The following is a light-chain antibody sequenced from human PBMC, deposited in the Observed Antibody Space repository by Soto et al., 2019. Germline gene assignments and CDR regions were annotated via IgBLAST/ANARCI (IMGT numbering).Light chain of an antibody. CDR3: QEYHNYPGT. Sequence: DIQMTQSPATLSASVGDRVTITCRASQTVVTWLAWYQQRPGEAPKLLMYEVSNLASGVPPRFSGNGSGTEFTLTISSLQPEDFATYHCQEYHNYPGTFGQGTKVDI. CDR2: EVS. V-gene: IGKV1-5*01. CDR1: QTVVTW. J-gene: IGKJ1*01.